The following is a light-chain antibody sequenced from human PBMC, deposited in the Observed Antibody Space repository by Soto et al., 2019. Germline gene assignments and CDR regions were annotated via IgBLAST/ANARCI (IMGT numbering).Light chain of an antibody. Sequence: DIQMTQSPSSLSASVGDRVTITCRASQGISSYLAWYQQKPGKAPKLLIYAASTLQSGVPSRFSGSGSGTDFTLTISSLQPEDFATYYCQQSYSGPPITFGQGTRLEIK. CDR2: AAS. CDR1: QGISSY. CDR3: QQSYSGPPIT. V-gene: IGKV1-39*01. J-gene: IGKJ5*01.